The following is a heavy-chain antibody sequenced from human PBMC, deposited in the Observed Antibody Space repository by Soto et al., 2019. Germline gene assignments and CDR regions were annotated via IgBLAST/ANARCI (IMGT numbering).Heavy chain of an antibody. J-gene: IGHJ4*02. Sequence: EVQLLESGGGLVQPGGSLRLSCAASGFTFSSYAMSWVRQAPGKGLEWVSAISGSGGSTYYADSVKGRFTISRDNSKNTLYLQMNSPRAEDTAVYYCVCGDTAMPNNPLDYWGQGTLVTVSS. D-gene: IGHD5-18*01. CDR3: VCGDTAMPNNPLDY. CDR2: ISGSGGST. V-gene: IGHV3-23*01. CDR1: GFTFSSYA.